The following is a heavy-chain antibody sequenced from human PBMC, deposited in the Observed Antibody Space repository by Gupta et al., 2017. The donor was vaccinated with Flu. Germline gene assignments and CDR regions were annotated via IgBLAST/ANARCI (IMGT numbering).Heavy chain of an antibody. CDR3: ATLSSSTTRFWGGMDV. Sequence: EVQLVESGGGLVKPGGSLRLSCAASGFTFSNACMSWVRQAPGKGLEWVGRIKSKTDGGTTDYAAPVKGRFTISRDDSKNTLYLQMNSLETEDTAVYYCATLSSSTTRFWGGMDVWGQGTTVTVSS. CDR1: GFTFSNAC. CDR2: IKSKTDGGTT. J-gene: IGHJ6*02. V-gene: IGHV3-15*01. D-gene: IGHD2-2*01.